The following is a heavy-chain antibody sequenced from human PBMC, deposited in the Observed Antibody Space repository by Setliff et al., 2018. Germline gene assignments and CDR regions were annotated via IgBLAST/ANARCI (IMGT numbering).Heavy chain of an antibody. V-gene: IGHV4-34*01. J-gene: IGHJ5*02. CDR1: GGSFSGYY. CDR2: INHSGST. Sequence: SETLSLTCAVYGGSFSGYYWSWIRQPPGKGLEWIGEINHSGSTNYNPSLKSRVTISVDTSKNQFSLKLSSVTAADTAVYYCARGVYCSSTSCSPGLNWFDPWGQGTPVTVSS. CDR3: ARGVYCSSTSCSPGLNWFDP. D-gene: IGHD2-2*01.